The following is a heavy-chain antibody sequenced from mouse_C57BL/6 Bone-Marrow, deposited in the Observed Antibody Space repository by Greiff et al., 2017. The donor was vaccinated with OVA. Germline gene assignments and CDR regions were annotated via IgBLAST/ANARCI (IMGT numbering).Heavy chain of an antibody. J-gene: IGHJ1*03. CDR2: ISYSGST. CDR1: GYSITSGYD. D-gene: IGHD2-2*01. V-gene: IGHV3-1*01. Sequence: EVKLVESGPGMVKPSQSLSLTCTVTGYSITSGYDWHWIRHFPGNKLEWMGYISYSGSTNYNPSLKSRISITHDTSKNHFFLKLNSVTTEDTATYYCAREIIYYGYDGYFDVWGTGTTVTVSS. CDR3: AREIIYYGYDGYFDV.